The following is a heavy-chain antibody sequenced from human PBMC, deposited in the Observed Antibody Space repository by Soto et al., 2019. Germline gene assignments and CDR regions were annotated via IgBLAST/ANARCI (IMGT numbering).Heavy chain of an antibody. CDR1: GGSFSGYY. D-gene: IGHD6-6*01. V-gene: IGHV4-34*01. Sequence: SETLSLTCAVYGGSFSGYYWSWIRQPPGKGLEWIGEINHSGSTNYNPSLKSRVTISVDTSKNQFSLKLSSVTAADTAVYYCARAFKSIAARPFDYWGQGTLVTVPS. J-gene: IGHJ4*02. CDR2: INHSGST. CDR3: ARAFKSIAARPFDY.